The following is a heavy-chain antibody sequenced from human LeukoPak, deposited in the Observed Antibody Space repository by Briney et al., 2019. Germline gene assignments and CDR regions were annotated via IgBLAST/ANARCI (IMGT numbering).Heavy chain of an antibody. D-gene: IGHD1-26*01. Sequence: PGGSLRLSCAATVFTFSTYNMNWVRQAPGKGLEWVSSITSSSRYTFYADSVKGRFTISRDNSKNTLYLQMNSLRAEDTAVYYCARRRELPDTSFDYWGQGTLVTVSS. J-gene: IGHJ4*02. CDR3: ARRRELPDTSFDY. CDR1: VFTFSTYN. CDR2: ITSSSRYT. V-gene: IGHV3-21*04.